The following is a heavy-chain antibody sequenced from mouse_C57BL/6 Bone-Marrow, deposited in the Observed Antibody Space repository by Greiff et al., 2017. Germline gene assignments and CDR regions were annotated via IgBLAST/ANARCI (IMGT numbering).Heavy chain of an antibody. J-gene: IGHJ3*01. CDR1: GYTFTDYY. CDR3: ARAPYDYSWFAY. D-gene: IGHD2-4*01. CDR2: INPNNGGT. V-gene: IGHV1-26*01. Sequence: VQLQQSGPELVKPGASVKISCKASGYTFTDYYMNWVKQSHGKSLEWIGDINPNNGGTSYNQKFKGKDTLTVDKSSSTAYMELRSLTSEDSAVYYCARAPYDYSWFAYWGQGTLVTVSA.